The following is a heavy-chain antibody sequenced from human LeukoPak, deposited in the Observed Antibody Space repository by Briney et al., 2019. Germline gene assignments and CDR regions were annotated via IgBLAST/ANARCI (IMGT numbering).Heavy chain of an antibody. CDR3: ARSREMATIIWYYGMDV. Sequence: SVKVSCKASGGTFSSYAISWVRQAPGQGLEWMGRIIPILGIANYAQKFQGSVTITADKSTSTAYMELSSLRSEDTAVYYCARSREMATIIWYYGMDVWGQGTTVTVSS. J-gene: IGHJ6*02. V-gene: IGHV1-69*04. CDR1: GGTFSSYA. CDR2: IIPILGIA. D-gene: IGHD5-24*01.